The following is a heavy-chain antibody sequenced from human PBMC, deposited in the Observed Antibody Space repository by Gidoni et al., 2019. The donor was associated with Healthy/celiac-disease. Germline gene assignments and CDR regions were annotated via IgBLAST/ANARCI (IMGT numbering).Heavy chain of an antibody. V-gene: IGHV4-30-4*01. D-gene: IGHD2-2*02. J-gene: IGHJ3*02. CDR3: ARGEYLNRRGDAFDI. CDR2: IYYSGST. Sequence: QVQLQESGPGLVKPSQTLSLTCTVSGGSLSSGDYYWSWIRQPPGKGLEWIGYIYYSGSTYYNPSLKSRVTRSVDTSKNQFSLKLSSVTAADTAVYYCARGEYLNRRGDAFDIWGQGTMVTVSS. CDR1: GGSLSSGDYY.